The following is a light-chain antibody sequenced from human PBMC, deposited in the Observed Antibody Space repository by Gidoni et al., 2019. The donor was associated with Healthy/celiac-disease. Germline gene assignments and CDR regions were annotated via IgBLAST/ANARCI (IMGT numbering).Light chain of an antibody. CDR3: CSYAGSSTWV. Sequence: QSALTQPAPVSGSPGQPITISCTGTSSDVGSYNLVSWYQQHPGKAPKLMIYEGSKRPSGVSNRFSGSKSGNTASLTISGLQAEDEADYYCCSYAGSSTWVFGGGTKLTVL. CDR2: EGS. V-gene: IGLV2-23*01. CDR1: SSDVGSYNL. J-gene: IGLJ3*02.